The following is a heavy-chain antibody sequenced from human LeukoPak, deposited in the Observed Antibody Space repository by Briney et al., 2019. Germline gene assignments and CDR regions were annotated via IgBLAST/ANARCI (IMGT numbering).Heavy chain of an antibody. V-gene: IGHV1-18*04. CDR1: GYTFTSYG. CDR2: ISTYNGNT. Sequence: ASVKVSCKASGYTFTSYGISWVRQAPGQGLEWVGWISTYNGNTNYAQKVQGRVTMTTDTSTSTAYMELRSLRSDDTAVYYCARGSPYGSGSYPPDYWGQGTLVTVSS. CDR3: ARGSPYGSGSYPPDY. J-gene: IGHJ4*02. D-gene: IGHD3-10*01.